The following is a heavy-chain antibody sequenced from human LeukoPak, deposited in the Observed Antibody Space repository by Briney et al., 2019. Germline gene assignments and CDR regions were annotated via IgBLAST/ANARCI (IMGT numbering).Heavy chain of an antibody. Sequence: SETLSLTCTVSGGSISSYYWSWIRQPPGKGLEWIGYICYSGSTNYNPSLKSRVTISVDTSKNQFSLKLSSVTAADTAVYYCARRSMVRGVIWFDPWGQGTLVTVSS. CDR1: GGSISSYY. V-gene: IGHV4-59*01. D-gene: IGHD3-10*01. J-gene: IGHJ5*02. CDR3: ARRSMVRGVIWFDP. CDR2: ICYSGST.